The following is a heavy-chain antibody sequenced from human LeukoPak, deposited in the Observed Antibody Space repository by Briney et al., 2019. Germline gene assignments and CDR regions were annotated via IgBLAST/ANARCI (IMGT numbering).Heavy chain of an antibody. CDR1: GVSISSGSYY. CDR2: IYHSGST. V-gene: IGHV4-30-2*01. D-gene: IGHD6-13*01. CDR3: AREGAAAGTGFDY. Sequence: KTSGTLSLTCTVSGVSISSGSYYWGWIRQPPGKGLEWIGYIYHSGSTYYNPSLKSRVTISVDRSKNQFSLKLSSVTAADTAVYYCAREGAAAGTGFDYWGQGTLVTVSS. J-gene: IGHJ4*02.